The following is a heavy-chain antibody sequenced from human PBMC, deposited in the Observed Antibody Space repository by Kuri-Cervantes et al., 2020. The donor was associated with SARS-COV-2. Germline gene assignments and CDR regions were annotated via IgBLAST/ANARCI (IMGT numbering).Heavy chain of an antibody. V-gene: IGHV1-69*05. J-gene: IGHJ4*02. CDR2: IIPIFDTA. CDR3: AREAPTNWNYDY. D-gene: IGHD1-7*01. CDR1: GRTFSSYA. Sequence: SVKVSCKASGRTFSSYAISWLRQAPGQGLEWMGGIIPIFDTANYAQKFQGRVTITTDESTSTAYMELSSLISEDTAVFYCAREAPTNWNYDYWGQGTLVTVSS.